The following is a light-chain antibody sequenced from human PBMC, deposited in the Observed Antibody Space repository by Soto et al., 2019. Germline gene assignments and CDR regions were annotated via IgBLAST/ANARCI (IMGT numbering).Light chain of an antibody. V-gene: IGLV2-11*01. CDR1: SSDVGGYNY. CDR3: CSYAGSYTLYV. J-gene: IGLJ1*01. CDR2: DVS. Sequence: QSVLTQARSVSGSPGQSVTISCTGTSSDVGGYNYVSWYQQHPGKAPKLMIYDVSKRPSGVPDRFSGSKSGNTASLTISGLQADDEADYYCCSYAGSYTLYVFGTGTKVTVL.